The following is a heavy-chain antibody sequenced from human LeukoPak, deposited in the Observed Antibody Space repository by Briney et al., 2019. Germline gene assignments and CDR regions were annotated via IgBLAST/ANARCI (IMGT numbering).Heavy chain of an antibody. Sequence: ASVKVSCKASGYTFSGYYMHWVRQAPGHGLEWMGWINPNSRATNYAQKFQGRVSMTRDRTITTVYMELSRLGSDDTAVYYCARGIYSYSTPFDYWGQGTLVTVAS. CDR1: GYTFSGYY. V-gene: IGHV1-2*02. CDR2: INPNSRAT. J-gene: IGHJ4*02. D-gene: IGHD2/OR15-2a*01. CDR3: ARGIYSYSTPFDY.